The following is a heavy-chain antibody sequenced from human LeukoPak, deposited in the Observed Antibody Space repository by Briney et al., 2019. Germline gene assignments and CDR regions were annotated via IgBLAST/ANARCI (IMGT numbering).Heavy chain of an antibody. CDR1: GYTFTGYY. CDR2: INPNSGGT. Sequence: GASVKVSCKASGYTFTGYYMHWVRQAPGQGLEWMGWINPNSGGTNYAQKFQGRVTMTRDTSISTAYMELSRLRSDDTAVYYCARDVSVVVVPAAALDYWGQEPWSPSPQ. CDR3: ARDVSVVVVPAAALDY. V-gene: IGHV1-2*02. D-gene: IGHD2-2*01. J-gene: IGHJ4*01.